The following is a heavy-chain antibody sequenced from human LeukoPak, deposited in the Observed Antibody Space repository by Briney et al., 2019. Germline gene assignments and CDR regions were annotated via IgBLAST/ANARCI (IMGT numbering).Heavy chain of an antibody. CDR3: ARGRAIVVVRLKRGFDP. V-gene: IGHV4-34*01. CDR1: GGSFSGYY. D-gene: IGHD3-22*01. J-gene: IGHJ5*02. CDR2: INHSGST. Sequence: PSETLSLTCAVYGGSFSGYYWSWIRQPPGKGLEWIGEINHSGSTNYNPSLKGRVTISVDTSKNQFSLKLSSVTAADTAVYYCARGRAIVVVRLKRGFDPWGQGTLVTVSS.